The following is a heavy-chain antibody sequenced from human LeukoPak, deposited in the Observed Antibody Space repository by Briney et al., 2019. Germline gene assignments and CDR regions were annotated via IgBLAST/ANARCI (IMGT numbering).Heavy chain of an antibody. CDR3: ARISGDYFGMYYFDY. Sequence: ASVKVSCKASGYTFTSYGISWVRQAPGQGLEWMGWISAYNGNTNYAQKLQGRVTMTTDTSTSTAYMELRSLRSDDTAVYYCARISGDYFGMYYFDYWGQGTLVTVSS. V-gene: IGHV1-18*01. D-gene: IGHD3-22*01. CDR1: GYTFTSYG. CDR2: ISAYNGNT. J-gene: IGHJ4*02.